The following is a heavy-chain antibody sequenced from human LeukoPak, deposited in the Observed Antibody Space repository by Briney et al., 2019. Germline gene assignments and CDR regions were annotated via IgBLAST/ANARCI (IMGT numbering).Heavy chain of an antibody. Sequence: QSGGSLRLSCAASGFTFSSYAMSWVRQAPGKGLEWVSAISGSGGSTYYADSVKGRFTISRDNSKNTLYLQMNSLRAEDTAVYYCAKDQVSSWYVFDYWGQGTLVTVSS. V-gene: IGHV3-23*01. CDR3: AKDQVSSWYVFDY. J-gene: IGHJ4*02. CDR2: ISGSGGST. D-gene: IGHD6-13*01. CDR1: GFTFSSYA.